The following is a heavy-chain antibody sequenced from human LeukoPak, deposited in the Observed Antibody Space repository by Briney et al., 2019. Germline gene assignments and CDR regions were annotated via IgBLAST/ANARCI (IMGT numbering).Heavy chain of an antibody. CDR1: GFTFSSYA. CDR3: ARNKSYGDYDRYYYYYGMDV. Sequence: GGSLRLSCAASGFTFSSYAMGWIRQAPGKGLEWVSSISSSGHTIYSADSLKGRFTISRDNAENSLYLQMNSLRAEDTAVYYCARNKSYGDYDRYYYYYGMDVWGQGTTVTVSS. CDR2: ISSSGHTI. J-gene: IGHJ6*02. D-gene: IGHD4-17*01. V-gene: IGHV3-11*04.